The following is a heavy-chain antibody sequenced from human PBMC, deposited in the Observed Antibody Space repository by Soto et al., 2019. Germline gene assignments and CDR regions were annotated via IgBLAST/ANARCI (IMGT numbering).Heavy chain of an antibody. CDR1: GFTFSSYA. Sequence: EVQLLESGGGLVQPGGSLRLSCAASGFTFSSYAMNWVRQAPGKGLEWVSTVSDSGGATYYSDSVKGRFTISRDNSKNTLYLQINSLRAEDTAVYYCAKDGFPWYGKASDIWGQETMVTVSS. V-gene: IGHV3-23*01. J-gene: IGHJ3*02. CDR2: VSDSGGAT. CDR3: AKDGFPWYGKASDI. D-gene: IGHD6-13*01.